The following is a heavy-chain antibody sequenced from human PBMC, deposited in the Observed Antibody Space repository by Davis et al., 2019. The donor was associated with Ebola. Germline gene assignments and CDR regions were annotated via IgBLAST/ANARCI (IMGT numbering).Heavy chain of an antibody. V-gene: IGHV3-30-3*01. CDR3: ARDKGRYENYYYYYMDV. CDR1: GFTFSSYA. J-gene: IGHJ6*03. Sequence: GESLKISCAASGFTFSSYAMHWVRQAPGKGLEWVAVISYDGSNKYYADSVKGRFTISRDNSKNTLYLQMNSLRAEDTAVYYCARDKGRYENYYYYYMDVWGKGTTVTVSS. D-gene: IGHD1-14*01. CDR2: ISYDGSNK.